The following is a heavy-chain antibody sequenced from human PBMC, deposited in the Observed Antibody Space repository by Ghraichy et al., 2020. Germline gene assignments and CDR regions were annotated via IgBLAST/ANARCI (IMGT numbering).Heavy chain of an antibody. J-gene: IGHJ2*01. CDR3: AKGNNLNYWYCDL. D-gene: IGHD1-20*01. Sequence: LSLTCAASGFTFSDYAMSWVRQAPGEGLEWVSASSGSGDNTYYADSVKGRFTISRDNSKNTLYLQLNSLRAEDTAVYYCAKGNNLNYWYCDLWGRGTLVTVAS. CDR1: GFTFSDYA. CDR2: SSGSGDNT. V-gene: IGHV3-23*01.